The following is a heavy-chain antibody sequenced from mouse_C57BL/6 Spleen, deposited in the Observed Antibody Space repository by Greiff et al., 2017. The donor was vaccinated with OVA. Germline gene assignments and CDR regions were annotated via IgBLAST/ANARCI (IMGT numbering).Heavy chain of an antibody. V-gene: IGHV1-64*01. CDR1: GYTFTSYW. Sequence: QVQLQQPGAELVKPGASVKLSCKASGYTFTSYWMHWVKQRPGQGLEWIGMIHPNSGSTNYNEKFKSKATLTVDKSSSTAYMQLSSLTSEDSAVYYCARCPFTTVGYFDYWGQGTTLTVSS. D-gene: IGHD1-1*01. J-gene: IGHJ2*01. CDR3: ARCPFTTVGYFDY. CDR2: IHPNSGST.